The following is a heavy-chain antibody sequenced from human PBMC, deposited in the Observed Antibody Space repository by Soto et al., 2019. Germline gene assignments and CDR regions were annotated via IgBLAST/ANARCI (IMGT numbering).Heavy chain of an antibody. Sequence: PSETLSLTCTVSGGSISSSSYYWGWIRQPPGKGLEWIGSIYYSGSTYYNPSLKSRVTISVDTSKNQFSLKLSSVTAADTAVYYCARVMPYSSSWYYYGVDVWGQGTTVTVSS. V-gene: IGHV4-39*07. CDR3: ARVMPYSSSWYYYGVDV. D-gene: IGHD6-13*01. CDR1: GGSISSSSYY. J-gene: IGHJ6*02. CDR2: IYYSGST.